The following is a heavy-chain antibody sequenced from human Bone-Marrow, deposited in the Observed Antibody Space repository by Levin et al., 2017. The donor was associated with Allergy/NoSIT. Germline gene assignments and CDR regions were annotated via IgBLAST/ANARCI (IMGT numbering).Heavy chain of an antibody. CDR3: ARSCSGGTCYPLQIFDS. V-gene: IGHV5-51*01. Sequence: GESLKISCQVSGYTFTNYWIGWVRQMPGKGLEWMGNIYPFDSDTRYSPSFQGQVTMSVDKSIGTAYLQWSSLKAADTAVYYCARSCSGGTCYPLQIFDSWGQGTLVTVSS. D-gene: IGHD2-15*01. CDR1: GYTFTNYW. J-gene: IGHJ4*02. CDR2: IYPFDSDT.